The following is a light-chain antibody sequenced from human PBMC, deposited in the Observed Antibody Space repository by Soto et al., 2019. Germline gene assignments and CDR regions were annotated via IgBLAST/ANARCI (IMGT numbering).Light chain of an antibody. CDR3: SSYAGSNNVV. Sequence: QSVLTQPPSASGSPGQSVTISCTGTSSDVGGYNFVSWYQQHPGKAPNLMIYEVNKRPSGVPDRFPGSKSGNTASLTVSGLQAEDESDYYCSSYAGSNNVVFGGGTKLTVL. J-gene: IGLJ2*01. CDR2: EVN. CDR1: SSDVGGYNF. V-gene: IGLV2-8*01.